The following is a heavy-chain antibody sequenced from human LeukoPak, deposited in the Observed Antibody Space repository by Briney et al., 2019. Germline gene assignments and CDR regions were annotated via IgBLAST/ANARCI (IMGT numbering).Heavy chain of an antibody. CDR3: ARDEYYDFWSGYPVGY. V-gene: IGHV3-23*01. CDR1: GFTFSSYA. J-gene: IGHJ4*02. D-gene: IGHD3-3*01. CDR2: VSGSGGST. Sequence: GGSLRLFCAASGFTFSSYAMSWVRQAPGKGLEWVSAVSGSGGSTYYADSVKGRSTISRDNSKNTLYLQMNSLRAEDTAVYYCARDEYYDFWSGYPVGYWGQGTLVTVSS.